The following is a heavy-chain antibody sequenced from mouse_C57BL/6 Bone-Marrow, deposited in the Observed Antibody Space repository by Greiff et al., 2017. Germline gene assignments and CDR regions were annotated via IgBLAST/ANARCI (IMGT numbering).Heavy chain of an antibody. J-gene: IGHJ2*01. V-gene: IGHV5-17*01. CDR2: ISSGSSTI. CDR3: ARWVRCAPFDY. Sequence: EVKLVESGGGLVKPGGSLKLSCAASGFTFSDYGMHWVRQAPEKGLEWVAYISSGSSTIYYADTVKGRFTISRDNAKNTLFLQRTSLRSEDPAMCYCARWVRCAPFDYWGQGTTLTVSS. CDR1: GFTFSDYG. D-gene: IGHD2-14*01.